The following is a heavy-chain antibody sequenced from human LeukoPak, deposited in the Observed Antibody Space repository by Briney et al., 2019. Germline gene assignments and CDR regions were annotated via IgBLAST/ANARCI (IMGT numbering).Heavy chain of an antibody. CDR1: GYSFTSYW. CDR3: ARRQLEYYYGSGSPAGGMEV. CDR2: IDPSDSYT. D-gene: IGHD3-10*01. Sequence: KPGESLRISCKGSGYSFTSYWISWVRQMPGKGLEWMGRIDPSDSYTNYSPSFQGHVTISADKSISTAYLQWSSLKASDTAMYYCARRQLEYYYGSGSPAGGMEVWGKGTTVTVSS. J-gene: IGHJ6*04. V-gene: IGHV5-10-1*01.